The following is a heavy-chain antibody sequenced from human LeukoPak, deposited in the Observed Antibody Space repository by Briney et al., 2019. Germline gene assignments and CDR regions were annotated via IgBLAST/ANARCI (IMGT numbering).Heavy chain of an antibody. D-gene: IGHD6-19*01. Sequence: PSETLSLTCAVYGGSFSGYYWSWIRQPPGKGLEWIGEINHSGSTNYNPSLKSRVTISVDTSKNQFSLKLSSVTAADTAVYYCARTSGWDYYFDYWGQGTLVTVSS. V-gene: IGHV4-34*01. CDR1: GGSFSGYY. CDR2: INHSGST. J-gene: IGHJ4*02. CDR3: ARTSGWDYYFDY.